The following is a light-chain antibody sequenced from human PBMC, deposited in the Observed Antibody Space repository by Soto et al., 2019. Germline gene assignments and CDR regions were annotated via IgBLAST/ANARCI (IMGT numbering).Light chain of an antibody. V-gene: IGKV2-28*01. CDR2: LGS. J-gene: IGKJ1*01. CDR1: QSLLHSSGYNY. Sequence: DIVMTQSPLSLSVTPGEPASISCRSSQSLLHSSGYNYFDWYLQKPGQSPQLLIYLGSNRASGVPDRFSGSGSGTDFTLKISRVEAADVGVYYCMQALQTRWTFGQGTKVEIK. CDR3: MQALQTRWT.